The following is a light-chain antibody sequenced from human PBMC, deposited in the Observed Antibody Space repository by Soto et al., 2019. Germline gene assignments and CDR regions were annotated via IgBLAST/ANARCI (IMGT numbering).Light chain of an antibody. Sequence: QSALTQPASVPGSPGQSITISCTGTSSDVGGYNYVSWYQQHPGKAPKLMIYEVSNRPSGVSNRFSGSKSGNTASLTISGLQAEDEADYYCSSYTSSSTYVFGTGTKATVL. J-gene: IGLJ1*01. CDR3: SSYTSSSTYV. CDR1: SSDVGGYNY. CDR2: EVS. V-gene: IGLV2-14*01.